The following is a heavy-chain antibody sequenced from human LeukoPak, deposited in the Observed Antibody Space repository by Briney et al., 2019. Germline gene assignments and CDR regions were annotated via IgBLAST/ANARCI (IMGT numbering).Heavy chain of an antibody. CDR2: INHSGST. V-gene: IGHV4-34*01. CDR3: AREGGFCRPLDY. Sequence: SETLSLTCAVYGGSFSGYYWSWIRQPPGKGLEWIGEINHSGSTNYNPSLKSRLIMSVDLPENHISLKLTSVTAADTAVYYCAREGGFCRPLDYSGQGTLVTVSS. J-gene: IGHJ4*02. CDR1: GGSFSGYY. D-gene: IGHD3-3*01.